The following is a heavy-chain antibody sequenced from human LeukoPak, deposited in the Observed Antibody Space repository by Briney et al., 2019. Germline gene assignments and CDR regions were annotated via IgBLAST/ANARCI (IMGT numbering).Heavy chain of an antibody. V-gene: IGHV3-30*04. D-gene: IGHD3-10*01. CDR3: ARGKHYGSGTPNWFDP. CDR2: ISYDGSTK. CDR1: GFTFSDCA. J-gene: IGHJ5*02. Sequence: GGSLRLSCAASGFTFSDCAIHWVRQAPGKGLEWVAVISYDGSTKYYADSVKGRFTISRDNAKNSLYLQMNSLRAEDTAVYYCARGKHYGSGTPNWFDPWGQGTLVTVSS.